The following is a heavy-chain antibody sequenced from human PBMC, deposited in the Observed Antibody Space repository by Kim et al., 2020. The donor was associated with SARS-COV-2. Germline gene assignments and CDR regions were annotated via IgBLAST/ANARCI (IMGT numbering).Heavy chain of an antibody. CDR3: ARVPEAQQWLGEDS. D-gene: IGHD6-19*01. Sequence: SETLSITCAVYGGSFSGYYWSWIRQPPGKGLQWIGEINHSGSTNYNPSLKSRVTLSVDTSRNQFSLKLTSVTAADMAVYYCARVPEAQQWLGEDSWGQGTLVTVSS. CDR2: INHSGST. V-gene: IGHV4-34*01. CDR1: GGSFSGYY. J-gene: IGHJ4*02.